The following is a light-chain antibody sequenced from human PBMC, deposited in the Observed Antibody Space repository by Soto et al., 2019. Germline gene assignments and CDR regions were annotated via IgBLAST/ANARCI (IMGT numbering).Light chain of an antibody. V-gene: IGKV3D-15*01. CDR3: QQYGSSGT. J-gene: IGKJ1*01. CDR1: QSVSTK. CDR2: DAS. Sequence: EIVMTQSPATLSVSPGERATLSCRASQSVSTKLAWYQQKPGQAPRILIYDASNRVTGIPARFRGSGSGTDFTLTISSLEPDDFAVYYCQQYGSSGTFGQGTKVDIK.